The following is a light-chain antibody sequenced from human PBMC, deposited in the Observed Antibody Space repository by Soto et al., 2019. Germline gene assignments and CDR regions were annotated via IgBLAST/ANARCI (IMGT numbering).Light chain of an antibody. CDR3: QHYGRSPM. J-gene: IGKJ1*01. Sequence: EIVLVQSPGTLSLSPGERATLSCRASQSVTSTYLAWYQQRPGQAPRLLFYATSSRAIDVPDRFTGSGSGTDFAPTVSRLEPDNFAVYYCQHYGRSPMFGQGTKVEIK. V-gene: IGKV3-20*01. CDR2: ATS. CDR1: QSVTSTY.